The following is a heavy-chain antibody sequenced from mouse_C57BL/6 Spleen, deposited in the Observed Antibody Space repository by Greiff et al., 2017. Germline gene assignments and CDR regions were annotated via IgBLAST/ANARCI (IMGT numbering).Heavy chain of an antibody. CDR1: GYAFSSYW. Sequence: VQLQQSGAELVKPGASVKISCKASGYAFSSYWMNWVKQRPGKGLEWIGQIYPGDGDTNYNGKFKGKATLTADKSSSTAYMQLSSLTSEDSAVYFCARCGHPNYFDCGGQGTTRTVSS. CDR3: ARCGHPNYFDC. J-gene: IGHJ2*01. D-gene: IGHD3-3*01. CDR2: IYPGDGDT. V-gene: IGHV1-80*01.